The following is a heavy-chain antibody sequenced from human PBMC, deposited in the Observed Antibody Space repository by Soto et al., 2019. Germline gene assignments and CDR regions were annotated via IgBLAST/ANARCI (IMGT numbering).Heavy chain of an antibody. CDR3: ASGERWEILTGLVSYFDY. Sequence: SETLSLTCTVSGGSISSSSYYWGWIRQPPGKGLEWIGSIYYSGSTYYNPSLKSRVTISVDTSKNQFSLKLSSVTAADTAVYYCASGERWEILTGLVSYFDYWGQGTLVTVSS. CDR2: IYYSGST. J-gene: IGHJ4*02. D-gene: IGHD1-26*01. V-gene: IGHV4-39*01. CDR1: GGSISSSSYY.